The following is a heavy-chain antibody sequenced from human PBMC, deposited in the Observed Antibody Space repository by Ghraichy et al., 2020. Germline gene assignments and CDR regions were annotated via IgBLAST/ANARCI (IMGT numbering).Heavy chain of an antibody. Sequence: GESLNTSCVGSGFNFGSYSMNWVRQSPGKRLEWVSYITSSSSFKSYADSVKGRFTISRDNAQNSLSLQMNSLTDEDTGVYYCARDSTVVRFYYYDGMDVWGQGTTVTVSS. CDR2: ITSSSSFK. CDR1: GFNFGSYS. D-gene: IGHD4-23*01. CDR3: ARDSTVVRFYYYDGMDV. V-gene: IGHV3-48*02. J-gene: IGHJ6*02.